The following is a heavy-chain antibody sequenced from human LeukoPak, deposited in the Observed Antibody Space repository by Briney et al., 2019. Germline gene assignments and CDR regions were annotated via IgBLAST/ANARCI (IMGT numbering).Heavy chain of an antibody. CDR3: ARDTSVGAAYFDV. CDR2: IRYDGSDK. V-gene: IGHV3-30*02. CDR1: RFRFASYG. D-gene: IGHD2-15*01. J-gene: IGHJ4*02. Sequence: GGSLRLSCAASRFRFASYGIHWVRQAPGGGLEWVAYIRYDGSDKYYADSVKGRFTISRDNSKNTLSLQMTTLRPDDTAIYYCARDTSVGAAYFDVWGQGALVAVSS.